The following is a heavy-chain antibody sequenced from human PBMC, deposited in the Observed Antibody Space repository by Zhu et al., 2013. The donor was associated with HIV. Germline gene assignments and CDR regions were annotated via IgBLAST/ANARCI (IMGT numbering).Heavy chain of an antibody. CDR2: IIPVFGTV. D-gene: IGHD2-15*01. J-gene: IGHJ6*02. CDR3: ARHCSGGGCYLDTYYYAMDV. CDR1: GSSFRTYG. Sequence: QVRLVQSGAEVKKPGSSVKVSCKASGSSFRTYGLNWLRQAPGQGLLWMGGIIPVFGTVNYAQTFQDRVTITADELRNTAYMELTSLRSDDTAVYYCARHCSGGGCYLDTYYYAMDVWGQGTTVIVSS. V-gene: IGHV1-69*01.